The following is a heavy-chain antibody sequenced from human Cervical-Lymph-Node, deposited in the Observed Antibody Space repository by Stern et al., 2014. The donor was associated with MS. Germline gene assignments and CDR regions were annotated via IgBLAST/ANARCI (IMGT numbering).Heavy chain of an antibody. J-gene: IGHJ4*02. CDR2: IYYSGST. CDR1: GGPISRGGYY. V-gene: IGHV4-31*03. Sequence: QVQLQESGPGLVKPSQTLSLTCTVSGGPISRGGYYWSGIRQHPGKGLEGIGYIYYSGSTYYNPSLKSRVTISVDTSKNQFSLKLSSVTAADTAVYYCARSSPGAAGDLDYWGQGTLVTVSS. CDR3: ARSSPGAAGDLDY. D-gene: IGHD6-13*01.